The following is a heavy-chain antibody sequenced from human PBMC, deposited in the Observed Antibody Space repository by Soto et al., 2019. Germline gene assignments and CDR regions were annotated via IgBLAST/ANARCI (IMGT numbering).Heavy chain of an antibody. CDR1: GGSLSNYG. J-gene: IGHJ6*02. Sequence: QVQLVQSGAEVKKPGSSVKVSCKASGGSLSNYGISWVRQAPGQGLEWMGAIIPVFGTPNYAQKFQDRVTITADESTTTVIMEVRSLTSEDTAVYYCARGDATKIVVTTYYAMDVWGQGTTVTVSS. CDR2: IIPVFGTP. D-gene: IGHD3-22*01. V-gene: IGHV1-69*12. CDR3: ARGDATKIVVTTYYAMDV.